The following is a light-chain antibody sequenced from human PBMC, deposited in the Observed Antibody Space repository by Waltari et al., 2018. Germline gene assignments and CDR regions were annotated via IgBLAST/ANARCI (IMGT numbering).Light chain of an antibody. Sequence: QSALTQPPSASGSPGQSVTISCTGASSDRNFNSVSWYQQHPGKAPKIIIYGVTKRPPGFPDRFSGSKSGNTASLTVSGLQVEDEAHYYCSLSGGINNFVVFGGGTKLTVL. J-gene: IGLJ2*01. CDR1: SSDRNFNS. CDR3: SLSGGINNFVV. V-gene: IGLV2-8*01. CDR2: GVT.